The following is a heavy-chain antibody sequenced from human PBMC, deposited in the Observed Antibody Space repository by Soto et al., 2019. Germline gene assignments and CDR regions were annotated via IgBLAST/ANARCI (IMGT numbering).Heavy chain of an antibody. J-gene: IGHJ1*01. V-gene: IGHV4-4*02. Sequence: HVHLQQSGPGLVTPSGTLSLTCIVSGDSISGPSWWNWVRQSPGKGMEWIVVVQRSGNSHYNPSHRSRVSVSLDNAKNQFYLNLISVTYADSATYDCSRVRQGCSAKSCYFEPGGEGAEDNISS. CDR2: VQRSGNS. D-gene: IGHD2-15*01. CDR3: SRVRQGCSAKSCYFEP. CDR1: GDSISGPSW.